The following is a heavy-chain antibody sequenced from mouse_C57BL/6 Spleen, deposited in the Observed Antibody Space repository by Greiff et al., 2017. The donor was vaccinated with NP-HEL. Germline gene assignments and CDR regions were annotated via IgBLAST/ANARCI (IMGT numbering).Heavy chain of an antibody. CDR2: IDPENGDT. J-gene: IGHJ2*01. Sequence: VQLQQSGAELVRPGASVKLSCTASGFNIKDDYMHWVKQRPEQGLEWIGWIDPENGDTEYASKFQGKATITADTSSNTAYLQLSSLTSEDTAVYYCTRVTTVKGFYDYWGQGTTLTVSS. CDR1: GFNIKDDY. CDR3: TRVTTVKGFYDY. V-gene: IGHV14-4*01. D-gene: IGHD1-1*01.